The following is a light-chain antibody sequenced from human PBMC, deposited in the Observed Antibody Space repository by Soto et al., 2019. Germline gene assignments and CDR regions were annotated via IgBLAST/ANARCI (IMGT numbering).Light chain of an antibody. CDR3: QQYETFSGT. J-gene: IGKJ1*01. CDR1: QDISSY. CDR2: AAS. V-gene: IGKV1-9*01. Sequence: IQLTQSPSSLSASVGDRVTITCRASQDISSYLGWYQQKPGKAPKLLIYAASTLQSGVPSRFSGSGSGTKFTLTIASLQPDDFATYYCQQYETFSGTFGPGTKVDIK.